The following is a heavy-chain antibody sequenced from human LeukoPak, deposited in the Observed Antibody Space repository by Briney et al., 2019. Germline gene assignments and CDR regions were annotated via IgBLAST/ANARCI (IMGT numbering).Heavy chain of an antibody. D-gene: IGHD5-18*01. J-gene: IGHJ4*02. Sequence: GGSLRLSCAASGLTFSSYWMSWVRQAPGKGLEWVANIKQDGSERNYVESVKGRFTISRDNAKNSLYLQMNSLRAEDTAVYYCARGYRYGYDYWGQGTLVTVSS. CDR1: GLTFSSYW. CDR3: ARGYRYGYDY. CDR2: IKQDGSER. V-gene: IGHV3-7*04.